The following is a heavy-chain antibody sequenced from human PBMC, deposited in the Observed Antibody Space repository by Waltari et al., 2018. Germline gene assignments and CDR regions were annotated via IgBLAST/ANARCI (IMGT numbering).Heavy chain of an antibody. Sequence: QVQRVQSGAEVMRPGSAVKVSCRSSVGIFTNSAISWVRQAPGQGLEWMGGILPIFGTANSAQKFQGRLTITSDESTSTAYMELSSLRPEDTAVYFCARDLGAMKVTSALEIWGQGTRVTVSS. CDR2: ILPIFGTA. V-gene: IGHV1-69*05. CDR1: VGIFTNSA. D-gene: IGHD3-10*01. CDR3: ARDLGAMKVTSALEI. J-gene: IGHJ3*02.